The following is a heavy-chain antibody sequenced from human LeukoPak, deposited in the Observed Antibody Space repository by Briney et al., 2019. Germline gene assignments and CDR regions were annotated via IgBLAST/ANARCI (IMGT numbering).Heavy chain of an antibody. D-gene: IGHD3-22*01. CDR3: ARDLRDYYDSSGYYYVSDSGAALDY. V-gene: IGHV3-21*01. CDR1: GFTFSSYS. CDR2: ISSSSSYI. Sequence: GGSLRLSCAASGFTFSSYSMNWVRQAPGKGLKWVSSISSSSSYIYYADSVKGRFTISRDNAKNSLYLQMNSLRAEDTAVYYCARDLRDYYDSSGYYYVSDSGAALDYWGQGTLVTVSS. J-gene: IGHJ4*02.